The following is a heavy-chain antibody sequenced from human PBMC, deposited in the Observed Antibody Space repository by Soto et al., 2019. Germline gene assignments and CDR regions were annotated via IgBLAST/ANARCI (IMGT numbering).Heavy chain of an antibody. CDR2: IYYSGST. D-gene: IGHD3-22*01. CDR1: GDSISNGDYY. CDR3: ARLFAYYDKEPGAFDI. Sequence: SETPSLTCSVSGDSISNGDYYWSWIRQPPGKGLEWIGYIYYSGSTYYNPSLKSRASISVDTAINQFSLELTSVTAADTAVYYCARLFAYYDKEPGAFDIWGQGTPVTVSS. V-gene: IGHV4-30-4*01. J-gene: IGHJ3*02.